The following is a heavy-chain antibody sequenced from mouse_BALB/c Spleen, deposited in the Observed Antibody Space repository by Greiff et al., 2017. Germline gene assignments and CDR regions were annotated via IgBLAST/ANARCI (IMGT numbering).Heavy chain of an antibody. CDR1: GFTFSSYT. CDR3: TRETARATDY. D-gene: IGHD3-2*01. J-gene: IGHJ2*01. CDR2: ISSGGSYT. V-gene: IGHV5-6-4*01. Sequence: EVKLMESGGGLVKPGGSLKLSCAASGFTFSSYTMSWVRQTPEKRLEWVATISSGGSYTYYPDSVKGRFTISRDNAKNTLYLQMSSLKSEDTAMYYCTRETARATDYWGQGTTLTVSS.